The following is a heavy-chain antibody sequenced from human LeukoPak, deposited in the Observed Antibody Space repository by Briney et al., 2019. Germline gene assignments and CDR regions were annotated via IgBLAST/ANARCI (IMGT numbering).Heavy chain of an antibody. CDR3: AEHPGNYESASI. Sequence: GGSLRLSCAASGFTFSGYWMHWVRQAPGKGLVWVSRIDGYGSTINYADSVKGRFTISRDNPKNMLYLQMNSLRAEDTAVYYCAEHPGNYESASIWGQGTMVTVSS. CDR1: GFTFSGYW. V-gene: IGHV3-74*01. J-gene: IGHJ3*02. D-gene: IGHD3-22*01. CDR2: IDGYGSTI.